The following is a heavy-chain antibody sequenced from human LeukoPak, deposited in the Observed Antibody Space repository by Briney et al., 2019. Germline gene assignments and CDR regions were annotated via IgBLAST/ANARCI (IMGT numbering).Heavy chain of an antibody. Sequence: GGSLRLSCAASGFTFSSYAMSWVRQAPGKGLEWVSAISGSGGSTYYADSVKGRFTISSDNSKNTLYLQMNSLRAEDTAVYYCAKSIGAAAVLSVSHYWGQGTLVTVSS. CDR2: ISGSGGST. D-gene: IGHD6-13*01. CDR1: GFTFSSYA. J-gene: IGHJ4*02. V-gene: IGHV3-23*01. CDR3: AKSIGAAAVLSVSHY.